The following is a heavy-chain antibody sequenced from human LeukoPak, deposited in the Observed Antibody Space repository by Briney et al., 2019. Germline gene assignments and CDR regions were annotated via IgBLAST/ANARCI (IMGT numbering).Heavy chain of an antibody. CDR2: IKQDGSGE. Sequence: LGGSLRLSCAASGFTFSSYAMSWVRQAPGKGLEWVANIKQDGSGEFCVDSVKGRFTFSRDNAKNSLYLQMNSLRAEDTAMYYCARGKVHDYWGQGTPVIVSS. CDR3: ARGKVHDY. V-gene: IGHV3-7*01. J-gene: IGHJ4*02. CDR1: GFTFSSYA.